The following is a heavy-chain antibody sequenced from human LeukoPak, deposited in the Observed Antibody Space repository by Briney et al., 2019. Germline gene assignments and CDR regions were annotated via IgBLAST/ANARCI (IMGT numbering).Heavy chain of an antibody. Sequence: PSETLSLTCTVSGGSISSSSYYWGWIRQPPGKGLEWIGSIYYSGSTYYNPSLKSRVTISVDTSKNRFSLKLSSVTAADTAVFYCARMGGSYNERHNWFDPWGQGTLVTVSS. D-gene: IGHD1-26*01. V-gene: IGHV4-39*07. J-gene: IGHJ5*02. CDR3: ARMGGSYNERHNWFDP. CDR2: IYYSGST. CDR1: GGSISSSSYY.